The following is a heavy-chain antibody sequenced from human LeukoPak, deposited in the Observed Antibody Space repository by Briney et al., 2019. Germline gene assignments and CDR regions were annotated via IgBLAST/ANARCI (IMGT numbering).Heavy chain of an antibody. CDR1: GGSISSYY. CDR2: IYYSGST. CDR3: ARENSGSSTDAFDI. D-gene: IGHD1-26*01. Sequence: PSETLSLTCTVSGGSISSYYWSWIRQPPGKGLEWIGYIYYSGSTNSIASLKSRITISVDTSNNQSSLKLSSVTAADTAVYYCARENSGSSTDAFDIWGQGTMVTASS. J-gene: IGHJ3*02. V-gene: IGHV4-59*01.